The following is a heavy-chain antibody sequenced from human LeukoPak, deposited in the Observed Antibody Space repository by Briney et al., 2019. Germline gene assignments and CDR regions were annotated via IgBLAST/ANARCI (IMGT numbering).Heavy chain of an antibody. CDR3: ARSGPYSSGGDPFDY. D-gene: IGHD6-19*01. J-gene: IGHJ4*02. V-gene: IGHV1-2*04. CDR2: INPNSGGT. CDR1: GYTFTGYY. Sequence: ASVKVSCKASGYTFTGYYMHWVRQAPGQGLEWMGWINPNSGGTNYAQKFRGWVTMTRDTSISTAYMELSRLRSDDTAVYYCARSGPYSSGGDPFDYWGQGTLVTVSS.